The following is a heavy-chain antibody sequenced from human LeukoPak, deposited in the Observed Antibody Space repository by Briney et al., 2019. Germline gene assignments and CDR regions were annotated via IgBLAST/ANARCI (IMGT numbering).Heavy chain of an antibody. CDR3: ARGGYSYGRRGYYYYYMDV. CDR1: GGSFSGYY. V-gene: IGHV4-34*01. J-gene: IGHJ6*03. D-gene: IGHD5-18*01. CDR2: INHSGST. Sequence: SETLSLTCAVYGGSFSGYYWSWIRQPPGKGLEWIGEINHSGSTNYNPSLKSRVTISVDTSKNRFSLKLSSVTAADTAVYYCARGGYSYGRRGYYYYYMDVWGKGTTVTVSS.